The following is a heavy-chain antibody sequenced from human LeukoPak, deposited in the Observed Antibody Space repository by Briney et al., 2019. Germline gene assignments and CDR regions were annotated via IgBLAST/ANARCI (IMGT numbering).Heavy chain of an antibody. D-gene: IGHD3-10*01. CDR1: GGTFSSYA. Sequence: ASVKVSCKASGGTFSSYAISWVRQAPGQGLEWMGGIISIFGTANYAQKFQGRVTITTDESTSTAYMELSSLRSEDTAVYYCARSGSGSYTEFDYWGQGTLVTVSS. V-gene: IGHV1-69*05. J-gene: IGHJ4*02. CDR3: ARSGSGSYTEFDY. CDR2: IISIFGTA.